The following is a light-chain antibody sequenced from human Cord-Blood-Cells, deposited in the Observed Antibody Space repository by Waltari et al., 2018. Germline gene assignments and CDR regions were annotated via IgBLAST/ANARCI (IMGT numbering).Light chain of an antibody. CDR2: CGS. Sequence: DIVMTQSPLSLPVTPGEPASISCRSSQSLLHRNGYTYLDWYLQKPGQSPQLLIYCGSNRASGVPDRFSGSGSGTDFTLKISRVEAEDVGVYYCMQALQTPWTFGQGTKVEIK. CDR3: MQALQTPWT. CDR1: QSLLHRNGYTY. V-gene: IGKV2-28*01. J-gene: IGKJ1*01.